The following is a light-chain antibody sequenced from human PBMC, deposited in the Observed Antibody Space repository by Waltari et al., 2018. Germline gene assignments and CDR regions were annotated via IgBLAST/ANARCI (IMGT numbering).Light chain of an antibody. CDR3: CSYADTTTWV. CDR2: EGS. CDR1: SRDVGNYNR. Sequence: QSALTQPASVSGSPGQSITISCTGTSRDVGNYNRVPWYQQYPDKAPKLMIYEGSQRPSGVSNRFSGSKSGNTASLTISGLQAEDEADYYCCSYADTTTWVFGGGTKLTVL. V-gene: IGLV2-23*01. J-gene: IGLJ3*02.